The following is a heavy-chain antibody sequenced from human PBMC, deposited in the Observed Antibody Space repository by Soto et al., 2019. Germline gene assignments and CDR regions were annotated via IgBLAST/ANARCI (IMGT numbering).Heavy chain of an antibody. CDR2: ISSSGSTI. CDR3: ARDTFWVEQFNSPRDSGY. D-gene: IGHD3-16*01. J-gene: IGHJ4*02. V-gene: IGHV3-11*01. Sequence: QVQLVESGGGLVKPGGSLRLSCAASGFTFSDYYMSWIRQAPGKGLEWVSYISSSGSTIYYADSVKGRFTISRDNAKNSLYLQMNSVRAEYTAVYYCARDTFWVEQFNSPRDSGYWGQGTLVTVSS. CDR1: GFTFSDYY.